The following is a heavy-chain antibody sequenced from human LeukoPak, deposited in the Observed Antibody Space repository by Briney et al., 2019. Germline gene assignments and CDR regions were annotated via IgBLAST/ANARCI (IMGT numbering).Heavy chain of an antibody. Sequence: SETLSLTCTVSGYSISSGYYWSWIRQPPGKGLEWIGSIYHSGSTYYNPSLKSRVTISVDTSKNQFSLKLSSVTAADTAVYYCAREGVNSAFDIWGQGTMVTVSS. V-gene: IGHV4-38-2*02. CDR1: GYSISSGYY. CDR3: AREGVNSAFDI. CDR2: IYHSGST. J-gene: IGHJ3*02. D-gene: IGHD3-10*01.